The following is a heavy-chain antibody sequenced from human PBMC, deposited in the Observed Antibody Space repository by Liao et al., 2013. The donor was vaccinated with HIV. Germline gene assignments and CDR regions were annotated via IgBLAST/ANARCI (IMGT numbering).Heavy chain of an antibody. CDR3: ARGTLGPYDFWSGPIRQRLLEY. J-gene: IGHJ4*02. V-gene: IGHV4-34*01. CDR2: INHSGST. CDR1: GGSFSNYY. Sequence: QVQLQQWGAGLLKPSETLTLTCAVSGGSFSNYYWSWIRQPPGKGLEWIGEINHSGSTNYNPSLQSRVTISIDTSKNQFSLKLSSVTAADTAVYYCARGTLGPYDFWSGPIRQRLLEYWGQGTLVTVSS. D-gene: IGHD3-3*01.